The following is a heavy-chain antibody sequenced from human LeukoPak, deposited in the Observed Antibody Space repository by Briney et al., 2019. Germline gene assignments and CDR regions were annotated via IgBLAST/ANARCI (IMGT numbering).Heavy chain of an antibody. Sequence: KAEGSLRLSCAASVFTFSSYSMNWVRQAPGKGLEWVSSTSSSSSYIYYADSVKGRFTISRDNSKNTLYLQMNSLRAEDTAVYYCARGSSWYVDFQHWGQGTLVTVSS. CDR1: VFTFSSYS. CDR3: ARGSSWYVDFQH. V-gene: IGHV3-21*04. D-gene: IGHD6-13*01. CDR2: TSSSSSYI. J-gene: IGHJ1*01.